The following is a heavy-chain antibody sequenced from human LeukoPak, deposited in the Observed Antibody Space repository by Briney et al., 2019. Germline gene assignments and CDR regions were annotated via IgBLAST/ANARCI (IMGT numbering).Heavy chain of an antibody. CDR3: ARRSQKPRWFGEVMGLEYYMDV. J-gene: IGHJ6*03. V-gene: IGHV1-69*05. CDR2: IIPIFGTA. D-gene: IGHD3-10*01. Sequence: SVKVSCKASGGTFSSYAISWVRQVPGQGLEWVGGIIPIFGTANYAQKFQGRVTITTDESTSTAYMELSSLRSEDTAVYYCARRSQKPRWFGEVMGLEYYMDVWGKGTTVTVSS. CDR1: GGTFSSYA.